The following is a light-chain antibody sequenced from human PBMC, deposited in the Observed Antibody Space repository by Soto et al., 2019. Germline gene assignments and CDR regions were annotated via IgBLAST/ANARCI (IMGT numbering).Light chain of an antibody. CDR3: QQYGSSPPT. Sequence: EIVLTQPPDPLSLSPGERATLSYRASQSVSSSYLAWYQQKPGQAPRHLIYGASSRATGIPDRFSDSGSGTDFTLTISRLEPEDFAVYYCQQYGSSPPTFGQGTKLEIK. J-gene: IGKJ2*01. CDR1: QSVSSSY. CDR2: GAS. V-gene: IGKV3-20*01.